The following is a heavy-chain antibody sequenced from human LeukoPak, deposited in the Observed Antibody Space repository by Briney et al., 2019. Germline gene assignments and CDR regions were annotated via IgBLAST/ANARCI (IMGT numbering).Heavy chain of an antibody. Sequence: PGGSLRLSCAASGFTFSSYWMSWVRQAPGKGLEWIATINYSGSTYYNLSLKSRVTISVDTSKNEFSLKLSSVTAADTAVYYCARLGFAIVPAALAWFDSWGQGTLVTVSS. CDR1: GFTFSSYW. D-gene: IGHD2-2*01. CDR3: ARLGFAIVPAALAWFDS. V-gene: IGHV4-39*01. J-gene: IGHJ5*01. CDR2: INYSGST.